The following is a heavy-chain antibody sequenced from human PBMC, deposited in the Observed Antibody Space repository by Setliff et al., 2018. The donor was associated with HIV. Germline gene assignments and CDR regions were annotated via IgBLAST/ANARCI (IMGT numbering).Heavy chain of an antibody. V-gene: IGHV4-31*03. D-gene: IGHD5-12*01. J-gene: IGHJ4*02. CDR1: GGSISSGGYY. CDR2: IYYTGST. Sequence: PSETLSLTCIVSGGSISSGGYYWTWIRQYPGKGLEWIGYIYYTGSTYYNPSLKSRLTMSVDASKNQFSLKLTSVTAADTAVYYCARVQVGGYNFYFDYWGQGTLVTVSS. CDR3: ARVQVGGYNFYFDY.